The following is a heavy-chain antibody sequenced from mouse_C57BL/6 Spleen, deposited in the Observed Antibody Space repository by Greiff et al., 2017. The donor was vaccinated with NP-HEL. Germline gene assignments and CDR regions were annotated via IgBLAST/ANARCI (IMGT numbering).Heavy chain of an antibody. CDR1: GYTFTSYW. Sequence: QVQLQQPGTELVKPGASVKLSCKASGYTFTSYWMHWVKQRPGQGLEWIGNINPSNGGTNYNEKFKSKATLTVDKSSSTAYMQLSSLTSEDSAVYYCSREPFTTVAYYAMDYWGQGTSVTVSS. CDR2: INPSNGGT. CDR3: SREPFTTVAYYAMDY. J-gene: IGHJ4*01. V-gene: IGHV1-53*01. D-gene: IGHD1-1*01.